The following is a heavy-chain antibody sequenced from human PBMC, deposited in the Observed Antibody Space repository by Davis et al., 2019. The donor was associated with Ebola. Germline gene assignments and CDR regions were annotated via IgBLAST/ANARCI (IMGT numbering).Heavy chain of an antibody. CDR2: ISGDGKKT. J-gene: IGHJ6*02. V-gene: IGHV3-74*01. CDR1: GFTFSSYC. Sequence: PGGSLRLSCAASGFTFSSYCMHWVRQAPGKGLVWVSRISGDGKKTNYADFVKGRVTISRDNAKDSLYLQMNSLRAEDTAVYYCARGSRNMDVWGQGTTVTVSS. CDR3: ARGSRNMDV.